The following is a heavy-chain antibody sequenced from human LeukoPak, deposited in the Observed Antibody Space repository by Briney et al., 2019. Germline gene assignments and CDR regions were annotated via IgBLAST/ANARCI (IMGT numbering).Heavy chain of an antibody. D-gene: IGHD3-10*01. J-gene: IGHJ4*02. Sequence: GASVKVSCKASGGTFSSYAISWVRQAPGQGLEWMGWISAYNGNTNYAQKLQGRVTMTTDTSTSTAYMELRSLRSDDTAVYYCARDAYYYGSGTAQEDYWGQGTLVTVSS. CDR3: ARDAYYYGSGTAQEDY. CDR1: GGTFSSYA. V-gene: IGHV1-18*01. CDR2: ISAYNGNT.